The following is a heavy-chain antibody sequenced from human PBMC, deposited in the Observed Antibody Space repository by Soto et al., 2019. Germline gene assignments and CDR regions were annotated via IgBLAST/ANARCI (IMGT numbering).Heavy chain of an antibody. J-gene: IGHJ6*04. D-gene: IGHD2-15*01. CDR1: GYTFATDY. Sequence: ASVKVSCKPSGYTFATDYMHWVLQAPGQGLEWMGVINPSGGSTTYAQKFQGRVTMTRDTSTSTVYMELSSLRSEDTAVYYCARDLVLCSRGSGYSAEQYSFALDGWGKGTKVT. CDR3: ARDLVLCSRGSGYSAEQYSFALDG. V-gene: IGHV1-46*01. CDR2: INPSGGST.